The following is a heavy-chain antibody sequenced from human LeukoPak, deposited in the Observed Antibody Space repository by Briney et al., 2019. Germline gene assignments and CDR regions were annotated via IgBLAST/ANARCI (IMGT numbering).Heavy chain of an antibody. CDR3: ARQTGSGLFILP. J-gene: IGHJ4*02. CDR2: LYYSGST. D-gene: IGHD3/OR15-3a*01. V-gene: IGHV4-39*01. Sequence: SETLSLTCTVSGTSIGSRSYYWGWIRQPPGKGLEWIGSLYYSGSTYYNPSLKSRVTMSIDTSKNQFSLRLTSVTAADTAVYYCARQTGSGLFILPGGQGTLVTVSS. CDR1: GTSIGSRSYY.